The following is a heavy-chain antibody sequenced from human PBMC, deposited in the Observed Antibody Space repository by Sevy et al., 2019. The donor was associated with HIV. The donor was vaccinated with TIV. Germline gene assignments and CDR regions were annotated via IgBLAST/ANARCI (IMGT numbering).Heavy chain of an antibody. J-gene: IGHJ3*02. D-gene: IGHD4-17*01. Sequence: GGSLRLSCAASGFTFSSYAMHWVRQAPGKGLEWVAVISYDGSNKYYADSVKGRFTISRDNSKNTLYLQMNSLRAEDTAVYCCAGDRTPDYGGNLGVAFDIWGQGTMVTVSS. CDR2: ISYDGSNK. V-gene: IGHV3-30-3*01. CDR3: AGDRTPDYGGNLGVAFDI. CDR1: GFTFSSYA.